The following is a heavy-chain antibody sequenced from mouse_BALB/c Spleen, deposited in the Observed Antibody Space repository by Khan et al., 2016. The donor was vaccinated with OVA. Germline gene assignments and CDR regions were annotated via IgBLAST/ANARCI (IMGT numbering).Heavy chain of an antibody. Sequence: EVELVESGGGLVQPGGSRKLSCAASGFTFSSYGMHWVRQAPEKGLEWVAYISGDSTTIYYADTVKGRFTISRDNPKNTLFLQMTSLMSEDTAKYDGATSDCDGYYFDDWGPGTTLTVSS. J-gene: IGHJ2*01. D-gene: IGHD2-4*01. CDR2: ISGDSTTI. CDR3: ATSDCDGYYFDD. CDR1: GFTFSSYG. V-gene: IGHV5-17*02.